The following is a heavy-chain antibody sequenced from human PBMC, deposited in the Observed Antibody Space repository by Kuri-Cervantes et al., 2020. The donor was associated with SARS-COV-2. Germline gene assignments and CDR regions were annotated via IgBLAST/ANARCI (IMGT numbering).Heavy chain of an antibody. Sequence: ASVKVSCKASGYTFTSYAIHWVRQAPGQRLEWMGSINGGNGDTKDSQRFQGRVSMTGDTSARTAYMEVSSLRSEDTAVYYCARGMAYYFDFWGQGTRVTVSS. CDR3: ARGMAYYFDF. D-gene: IGHD5-24*01. CDR1: GYTFTSYA. J-gene: IGHJ4*02. CDR2: INGGNGDT. V-gene: IGHV1-3*01.